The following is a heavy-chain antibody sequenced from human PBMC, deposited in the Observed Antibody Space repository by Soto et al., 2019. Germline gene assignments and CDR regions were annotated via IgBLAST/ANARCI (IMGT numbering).Heavy chain of an antibody. V-gene: IGHV1-8*01. CDR2: MNPNSGNT. Sequence: GASVKVSCKASGYTFTSYDINWVRQATGQGLEWMGWMNPNSGNTGYAQKFQGRVTMTRNTSISTAYMELSSLRSEDTAVYYCARGIFPHRWELLPPYYYYGMDVWGQGTTVTVSS. CDR3: ARGIFPHRWELLPPYYYYGMDV. D-gene: IGHD1-26*01. CDR1: GYTFTSYD. J-gene: IGHJ6*02.